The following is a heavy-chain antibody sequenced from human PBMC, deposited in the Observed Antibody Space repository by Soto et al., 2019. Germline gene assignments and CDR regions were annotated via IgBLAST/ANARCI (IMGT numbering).Heavy chain of an antibody. J-gene: IGHJ4*02. CDR2: ISWNSDNI. CDR1: GFFFEDYA. Sequence: EVQLVESGGGLVQPGRSLRLSCAASGFFFEDYAMHWVRQAPGKGLEWVSAISWNSDNIGYADSVKGRFTIPRDNAKNSLYLQMNSLRTEDTAFYFCAKDMRSSQGGSYAAELWGQGTLVTVSS. CDR3: AKDMRSSQGGSYAAEL. V-gene: IGHV3-9*01. D-gene: IGHD3-10*01.